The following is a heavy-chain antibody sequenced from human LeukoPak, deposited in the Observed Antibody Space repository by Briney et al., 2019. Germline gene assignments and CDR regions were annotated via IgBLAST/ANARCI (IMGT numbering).Heavy chain of an antibody. D-gene: IGHD4-17*01. CDR2: IIPLFGTP. CDR3: ARDRSEFGDYGGF. V-gene: IGHV1-69*06. Sequence: SVKVSCKASGGTFSSYTISWVRQAPGQGLEWMGGIIPLFGTPDYAQKLQDRLTITADKSTSTAYMELSSLRSEDTAVYYCARDRSEFGDYGGFWGQGTLVTVSS. CDR1: GGTFSSYT. J-gene: IGHJ4*02.